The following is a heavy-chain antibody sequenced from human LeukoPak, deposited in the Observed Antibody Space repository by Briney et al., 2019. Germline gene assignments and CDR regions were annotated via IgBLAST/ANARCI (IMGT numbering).Heavy chain of an antibody. D-gene: IGHD7-27*01. Sequence: PGGSLRLSCAASGLTVSSDYMSWVRQAPGKGLEWVSVIYSDSNTYYADSVKGRFTISRDNSKNTLYLQMNSLRAEDTAVYYCAKLSLDLGTHWGQGTLVTVSS. V-gene: IGHV3-53*01. J-gene: IGHJ4*02. CDR3: AKLSLDLGTH. CDR1: GLTVSSDY. CDR2: IYSDSNT.